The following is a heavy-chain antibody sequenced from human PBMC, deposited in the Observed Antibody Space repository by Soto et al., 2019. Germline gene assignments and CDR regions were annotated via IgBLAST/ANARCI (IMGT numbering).Heavy chain of an antibody. CDR3: ARSQGSSTSLEIYYYCYYGMDV. V-gene: IGHV1-69*01. CDR1: GGTFSSYA. Sequence: QVQLVQSGAEVKKPGSSVKVSCKASGGTFSSYAISWVRQAPGQGLEWMGGIIPISETTNYAQKFQGRVTITADESKSTAYMKLSSLRSEDTAVYYCARSQGSSTSLEIYYYCYYGMDVWGQGTTVTVSS. J-gene: IGHJ6*02. D-gene: IGHD2-2*01. CDR2: IIPISETT.